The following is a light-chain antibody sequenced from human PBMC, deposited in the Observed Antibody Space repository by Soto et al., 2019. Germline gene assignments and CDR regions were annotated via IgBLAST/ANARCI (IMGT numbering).Light chain of an antibody. CDR1: SSNIGAGYG. J-gene: IGLJ2*01. CDR3: QSYDSSLSVVV. CDR2: GNN. Sequence: QSVLTQPPSVSAAPGQRVTISCTGSSSNIGAGYGVHWYQQLPGTAPKLLIYGNNNRPSGVPDRFSVSKSGTSASLAITGLQPEDEADYYCQSYDSSLSVVVFGGGTQLTVL. V-gene: IGLV1-40*01.